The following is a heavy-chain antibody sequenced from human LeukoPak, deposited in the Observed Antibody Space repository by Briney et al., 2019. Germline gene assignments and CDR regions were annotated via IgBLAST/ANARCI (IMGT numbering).Heavy chain of an antibody. Sequence: GGSLRLSCAASGFTFSSYGMHWVRQAPGKGLEWVAVIWYDGSNKYYADSVKGRFTISRDNSKNTLYLQMNSLRAEDTAVYYCARASYGSESPGPFYYGVDVGGQGTTVTVSS. CDR1: GFTFSSYG. CDR3: ARASYGSESPGPFYYGVDV. J-gene: IGHJ6*02. CDR2: IWYDGSNK. V-gene: IGHV3-33*01. D-gene: IGHD3-10*01.